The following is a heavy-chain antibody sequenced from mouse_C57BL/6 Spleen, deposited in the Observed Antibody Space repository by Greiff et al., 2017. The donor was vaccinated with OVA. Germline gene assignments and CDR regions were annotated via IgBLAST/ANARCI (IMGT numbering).Heavy chain of an antibody. J-gene: IGHJ2*01. Sequence: VKLMESGPELVKPGASVKLSCKASGYTFTSYDINWVKQRPGQGLEWIGWIYPRDGSTKYNEKFKGKATLTVDTSSSTAYMELHSLTSEDSAVYFCAKIYDGYYSYFDYWGQGTTLTVSS. CDR2: IYPRDGST. D-gene: IGHD2-3*01. CDR3: AKIYDGYYSYFDY. V-gene: IGHV1-85*01. CDR1: GYTFTSYD.